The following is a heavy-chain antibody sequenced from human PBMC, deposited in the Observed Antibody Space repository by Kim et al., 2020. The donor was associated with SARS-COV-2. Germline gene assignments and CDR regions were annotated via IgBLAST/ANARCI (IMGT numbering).Heavy chain of an antibody. CDR3: ARTRDSGWSYFDY. Sequence: YADSGKSRFTISRDNAKNSLYLQMNSLRAEDTAVYYCARTRDSGWSYFDYWGQGTLVTVSS. J-gene: IGHJ4*02. V-gene: IGHV3-21*01. D-gene: IGHD6-19*01.